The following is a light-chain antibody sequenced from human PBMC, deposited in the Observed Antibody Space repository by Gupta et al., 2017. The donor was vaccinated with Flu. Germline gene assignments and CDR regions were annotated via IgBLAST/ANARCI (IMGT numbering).Light chain of an antibody. CDR1: QSLLDSDDGDIH. CDR3: MLRVERRPLKHS. CDR2: AVS. V-gene: IGKV2-40*01. J-gene: IGKJ2*03. Sequence: DILMTQTPPSLSVTPGEPASISCRSSQSLLDSDDGDIHVSWYVQKQRQSPQLLLYAVSSRAFGVPVRFRASGSGSDFTLRISKMKAEDAGVYSCMLRVERRPLKHSFGQGTILEIK.